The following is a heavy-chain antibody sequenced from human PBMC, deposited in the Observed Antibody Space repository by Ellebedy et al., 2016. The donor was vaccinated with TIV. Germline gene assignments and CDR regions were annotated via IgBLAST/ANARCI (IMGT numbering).Heavy chain of an antibody. CDR3: ARGGYCSGGSCYWIGIHAFDI. D-gene: IGHD2-15*01. CDR2: IRGSGGST. J-gene: IGHJ3*02. CDR1: GFTVSSNY. V-gene: IGHV3-23*01. Sequence: PGGSLRLSCAASGFTVSSNYMTWVRQAPGKGLEWVSAIRGSGGSTYYADSVKGRFTISRDNSKNTLYLQMNSLRAEDTAVYYCARGGYCSGGSCYWIGIHAFDIWGQGTMVTVSS.